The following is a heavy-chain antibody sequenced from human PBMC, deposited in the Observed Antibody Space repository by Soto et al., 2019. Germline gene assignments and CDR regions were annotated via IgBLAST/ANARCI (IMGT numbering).Heavy chain of an antibody. D-gene: IGHD3-9*01. V-gene: IGHV3-66*01. CDR3: ARDSYYDILTGQGRDAFDI. CDR1: GFTVTSNF. Sequence: EVQLVESGGGLVQPGGSLRLSCAASGFTVTSNFMSWVRQAPGKGLEWVSVIYSGGSTYYADSVKGRFTISRDNSKNTLYLQMNSLRAEDTAVYYCARDSYYDILTGQGRDAFDIWGQGTRVTVSS. CDR2: IYSGGST. J-gene: IGHJ3*02.